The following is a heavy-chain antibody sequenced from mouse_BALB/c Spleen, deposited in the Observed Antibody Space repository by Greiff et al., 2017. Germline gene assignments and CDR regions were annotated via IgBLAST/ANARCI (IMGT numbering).Heavy chain of an antibody. Sequence: QVQLQQPGAELVRPGSSVKISCKASGYAFSSYWMNWVKQRPGQGLEWIGQIYPGDGDTNYNGKFKGKATLTADKSSSTAYMQLSSLTSEDSAVYFGARGAWFAYWGQGTLVTVSA. V-gene: IGHV1-80*01. CDR1: GYAFSSYW. J-gene: IGHJ3*01. CDR2: IYPGDGDT. CDR3: ARGAWFAY.